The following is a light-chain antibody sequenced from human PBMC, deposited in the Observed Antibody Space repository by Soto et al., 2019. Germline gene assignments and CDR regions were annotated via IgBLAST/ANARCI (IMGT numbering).Light chain of an antibody. J-gene: IGKJ4*01. CDR3: QQYGSSSLT. CDR1: QSFRGL. V-gene: IGKV3-20*01. CDR2: GAS. Sequence: EVVLTQSPVTLSLSPGERATLSCRASQSFRGLLAWYQQKPGQAPRLLIYGASSRATGIPDRFSGSGSGTDFTLTISRLEPEDFAVYYCQQYGSSSLTFGGGTKVDIK.